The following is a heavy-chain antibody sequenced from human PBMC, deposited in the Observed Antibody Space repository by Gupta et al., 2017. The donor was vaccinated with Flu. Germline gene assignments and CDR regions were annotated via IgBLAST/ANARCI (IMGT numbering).Heavy chain of an antibody. CDR3: ARGGLEGLEVAGPYY. J-gene: IGHJ4*02. Sequence: QVQLMQSGAEVKKPGASVKVSCRASGYTFTDYYLHWVRQTPGQGLVWIGCINTNSGVADGARNFQGRVTLTRDTSIRTAYMALSRLASDDTAVYYCARGGLEGLEVAGPYYWGQGTPVTVPA. V-gene: IGHV1-2*02. CDR2: INTNSGVA. CDR1: GYTFTDYY. D-gene: IGHD6-19*01.